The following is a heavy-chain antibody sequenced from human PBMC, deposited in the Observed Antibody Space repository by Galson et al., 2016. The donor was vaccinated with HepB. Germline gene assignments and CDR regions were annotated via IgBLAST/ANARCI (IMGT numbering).Heavy chain of an antibody. CDR3: ARGALTIFEPFGLDV. J-gene: IGHJ6*02. CDR1: GFTFGNYA. CDR2: ISYDGTNQ. D-gene: IGHD3-3*01. V-gene: IGHV3-30*03. Sequence: SLRLSCAASGFTFGNYAMHWVRQAPGKGLEWVTGISYDGTNQYYGDSVKGRSTISRDNSNNTVHLQINSLRPEETAVFYCARGALTIFEPFGLDVWGQGTTVIVSS.